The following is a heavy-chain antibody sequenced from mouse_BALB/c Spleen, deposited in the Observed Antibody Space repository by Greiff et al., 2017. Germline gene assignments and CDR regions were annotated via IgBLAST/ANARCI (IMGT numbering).Heavy chain of an antibody. CDR2: INPSTGYT. V-gene: IGHV1-7*01. CDR3: NEGHY. Sequence: QVQLQQSGAELAKPGASVKMSCKASGYTFTSYWMHWVKQRPGQGLEWIGYINPSTGYTEYNQKFKDKATLTADTSSNTAYLQLSSLTSEDTAVYYCNEGHYWGQGTTLTVSS. CDR1: GYTFTSYW. J-gene: IGHJ2*01.